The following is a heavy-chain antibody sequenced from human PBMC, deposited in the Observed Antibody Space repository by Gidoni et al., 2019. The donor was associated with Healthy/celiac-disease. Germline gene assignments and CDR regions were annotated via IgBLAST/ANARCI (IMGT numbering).Heavy chain of an antibody. Sequence: QVQLVESGGGVVQPGRSLRLSCAASGFTFSSYGMPWVRQAPGKGLELVAVISYDGSNKYYADSVKGRFTISRDNSKNTLYLQMNSLRAEDTAVYYCARYYDFWSGYLGGGGYFDYWGQGTLVTVSS. CDR2: ISYDGSNK. D-gene: IGHD3-3*01. V-gene: IGHV3-30*03. CDR3: ARYYDFWSGYLGGGGYFDY. J-gene: IGHJ4*02. CDR1: GFTFSSYG.